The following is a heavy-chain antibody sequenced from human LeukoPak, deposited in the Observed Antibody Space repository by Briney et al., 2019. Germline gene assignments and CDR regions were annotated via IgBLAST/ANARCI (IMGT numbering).Heavy chain of an antibody. D-gene: IGHD3-3*01. CDR3: ARDPGLTSGYVAYMDV. J-gene: IGHJ6*03. Sequence: ASVKVSCKASGYTFTSYYTHWVRQAPGQGLEWMGIINPSGGSTSYAQKFQGRVTMTRDTSTSTVYMELSSLRSEDTAVYYCARDPGLTSGYVAYMDVWGKGTTVTVSS. CDR1: GYTFTSYY. V-gene: IGHV1-46*01. CDR2: INPSGGST.